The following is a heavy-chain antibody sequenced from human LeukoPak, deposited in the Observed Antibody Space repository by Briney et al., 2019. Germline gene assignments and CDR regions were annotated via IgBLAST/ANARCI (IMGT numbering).Heavy chain of an antibody. CDR2: IYYSGST. Sequence: SETLSLTCTVSNGSISTYYWSWIRQPLGKGLEWIGHIYYSGSTNYNPSLKSRVTISVDTSKNQFSLKLSSETAADTAVYYCAREGYDSSGYYYNYWGQGTLVTVSS. V-gene: IGHV4-59*01. CDR3: AREGYDSSGYYYNY. CDR1: NGSISTYY. D-gene: IGHD3-22*01. J-gene: IGHJ4*02.